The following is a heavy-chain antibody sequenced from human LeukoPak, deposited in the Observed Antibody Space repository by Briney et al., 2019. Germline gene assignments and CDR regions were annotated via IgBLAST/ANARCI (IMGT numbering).Heavy chain of an antibody. V-gene: IGHV3-7*05. J-gene: IGHJ4*02. D-gene: IGHD5-24*01. CDR3: ARDGDGGYTADY. CDR2: IKQDGSEK. CDR1: GFTFSSYW. Sequence: PGGSLRLSCAASGFTFSSYWMSWVRQAPGKGLEWVANIKQDGSEKYYVDFVKGRFTISRDNAENSLYLQVNGLRAEDTAVYYCARDGDGGYTADYWGQGTLVTVSS.